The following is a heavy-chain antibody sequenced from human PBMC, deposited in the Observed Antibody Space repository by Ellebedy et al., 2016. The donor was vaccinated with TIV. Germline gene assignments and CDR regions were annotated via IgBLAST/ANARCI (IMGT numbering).Heavy chain of an antibody. CDR1: GFTVSSNY. Sequence: GGSLRLSCAASGFTVSSNYMSWIRQAPGKGLEWVSYISNSGSTIYYADSVKGRFTISRDNAKNSVYLQMNSLRAEDTAVYYCARRVGLDYWGQGTLVTVSS. J-gene: IGHJ4*02. V-gene: IGHV3-11*01. D-gene: IGHD1-26*01. CDR3: ARRVGLDY. CDR2: ISNSGSTI.